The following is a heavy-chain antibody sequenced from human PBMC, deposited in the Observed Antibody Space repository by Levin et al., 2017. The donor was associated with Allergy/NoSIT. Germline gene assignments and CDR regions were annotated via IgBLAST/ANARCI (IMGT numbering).Heavy chain of an antibody. CDR3: ARDFLYDYVWGSYRYEQEGDLASWFDP. V-gene: IGHV3-66*01. CDR2: IYSGGST. D-gene: IGHD3-16*02. J-gene: IGHJ5*02. Sequence: GGSLRLSCAASGFTVSSNYMSWVRQAPGKGLEWVSVIYSGGSTYYADSVKGRFTISRDNSKNTLYLQMNSLRAEDTAVYYCARDFLYDYVWGSYRYEQEGDLASWFDPWGQGTLVTVSS. CDR1: GFTVSSNY.